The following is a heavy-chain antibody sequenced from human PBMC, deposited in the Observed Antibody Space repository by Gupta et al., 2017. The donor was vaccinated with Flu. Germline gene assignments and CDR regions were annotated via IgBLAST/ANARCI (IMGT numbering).Heavy chain of an antibody. J-gene: IGHJ4*02. D-gene: IGHD2-15*01. CDR3: VRDYPGSSDY. CDR2: IDYHGNIR. V-gene: IGHV3-74*01. CDR1: SSYW. Sequence: SSYWLHWVRQAPWKGLVWVSRIDYHGNIRDYADSVWGRFTISRDNARNILYLQMHSLRAQDTAVYYCVRDYPGSSDYWCQGTRVTVPS.